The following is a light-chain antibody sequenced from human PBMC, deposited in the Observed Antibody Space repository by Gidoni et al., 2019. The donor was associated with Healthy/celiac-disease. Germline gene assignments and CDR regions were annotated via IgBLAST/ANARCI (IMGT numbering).Light chain of an antibody. CDR3: MQALQTPLT. V-gene: IGKV2-28*01. CDR2: LGS. J-gene: IGKJ3*01. CDR1: QSLLHSNGYNY. Sequence: DIVMTQPPLSLPVTPGEPATISCRSSQSLLHSNGYNYLDWYLQKPGQSQQLLIYLGSHRASGVPDRFSGSGSGTDFTLKSSRVEAEDVGVYYCMQALQTPLTFGPGTKVDIK.